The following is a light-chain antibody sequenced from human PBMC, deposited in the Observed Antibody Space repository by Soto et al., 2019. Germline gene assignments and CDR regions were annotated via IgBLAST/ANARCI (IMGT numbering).Light chain of an antibody. Sequence: IQLTQSPSSLSASVGDRVTITCRASQGISSYLAWYQQKPGKAPKLLIYDASSLESGVPSRFSGSGSGTEFTLTISSLQPDDFATYYCQQYETFSPWTFGQGTKVDIK. CDR3: QQYETFSPWT. CDR2: DAS. CDR1: QGISSY. V-gene: IGKV1-5*01. J-gene: IGKJ1*01.